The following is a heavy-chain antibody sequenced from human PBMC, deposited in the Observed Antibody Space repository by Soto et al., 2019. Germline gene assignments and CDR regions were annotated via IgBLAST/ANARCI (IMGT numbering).Heavy chain of an antibody. CDR1: GFTFSSYS. J-gene: IGHJ6*03. CDR2: ISSSSSTI. V-gene: IGHV3-48*04. D-gene: IGHD6-25*01. CDR3: ARDQTGKRDYYYMDV. Sequence: GGSLRLSCAASGFTFSSYSMNWVRQAPGKGLEWVSYISSSSSTIYYADSVKGRFTISRDNAKNSLYLQMNSLRAEDTAVYYCARDQTGKRDYYYMDVWGKGTTVTVSS.